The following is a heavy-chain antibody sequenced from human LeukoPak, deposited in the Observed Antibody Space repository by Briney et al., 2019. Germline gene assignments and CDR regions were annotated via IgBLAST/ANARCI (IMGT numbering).Heavy chain of an antibody. CDR2: IYYSGST. Sequence: SETLSLTCTVSGGSISSSSYYWSWIRQPPGKGLEWIGYIYYSGSTNYNPSLKSRVTISVDTSKNQFSLKLSSVTAADTAVYYCARKFGGHDYWGQGTLVTVSS. CDR3: ARKFGGHDY. V-gene: IGHV4-61*01. CDR1: GGSISSSSYY. J-gene: IGHJ4*02. D-gene: IGHD3-10*01.